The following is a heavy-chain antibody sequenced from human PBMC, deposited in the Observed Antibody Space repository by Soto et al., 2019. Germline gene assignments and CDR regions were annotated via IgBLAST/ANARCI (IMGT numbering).Heavy chain of an antibody. J-gene: IGHJ4*02. V-gene: IGHV3-23*01. CDR2: ISYGGGTT. Sequence: GGSLRLSCAASEFTFSNYAVSWVRQAPGKGLEWVSAISYGGGTTYYADSVKGRFTISRDNAKNSLYLQMNSLRAEDTAVYYCVREAITAMVFDYWGQGALVTVSS. D-gene: IGHD5-18*01. CDR1: EFTFSNYA. CDR3: VREAITAMVFDY.